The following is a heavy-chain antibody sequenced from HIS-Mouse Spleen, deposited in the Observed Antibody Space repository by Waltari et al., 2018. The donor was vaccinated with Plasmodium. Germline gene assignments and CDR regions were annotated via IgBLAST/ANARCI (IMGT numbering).Heavy chain of an antibody. D-gene: IGHD4-17*01. CDR2: IYSGGRT. V-gene: IGHV3-53*01. CDR1: GFTVSSNY. CDR3: ASKTTVTNHAFDI. Sequence: EVQLVESGGGLIQPGGSLRLSCAASGFTVSSNYMSWVRQAPGKGREWVSVIYSGGRTYYAESVKGRFTISRDNSKNTLYLQMNSLRAEDTAVYYCASKTTVTNHAFDIWGQGTMVTVSS. J-gene: IGHJ3*02.